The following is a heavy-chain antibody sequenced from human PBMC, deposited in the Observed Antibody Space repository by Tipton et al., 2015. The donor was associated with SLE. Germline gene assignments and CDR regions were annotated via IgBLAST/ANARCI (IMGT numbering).Heavy chain of an antibody. V-gene: IGHV3-23*01. CDR3: ARDAYYYDSSGLD. CDR1: GFTFSSYA. Sequence: GSLRLSCAASGFTFSSYAMSWVRQAPGKGLEWVSAISGSGGSTYYADSVKGRFTISRDNSKNTLYLQMNSLRAADTAVYYCARDAYYYDSSGLDWGQGTLVTVSS. CDR2: ISGSGGST. J-gene: IGHJ4*02. D-gene: IGHD3-22*01.